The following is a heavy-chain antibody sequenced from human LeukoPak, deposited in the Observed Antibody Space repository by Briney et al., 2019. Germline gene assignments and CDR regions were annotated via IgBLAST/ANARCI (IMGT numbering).Heavy chain of an antibody. CDR3: ARGSYCSGGSCYLSDY. D-gene: IGHD2-15*01. V-gene: IGHV4-59*01. CDR2: IYYSGST. J-gene: IGHJ4*02. Sequence: SETLSLTCTVSGGSISSYYWIWIRQPPGKGLEWIGYIYYSGSTNYNPSLKSRVTISVDTSKNQFSLKLSSVTAADTAVYYCARGSYCSGGSCYLSDYWGQGTLVTVSS. CDR1: GGSISSYY.